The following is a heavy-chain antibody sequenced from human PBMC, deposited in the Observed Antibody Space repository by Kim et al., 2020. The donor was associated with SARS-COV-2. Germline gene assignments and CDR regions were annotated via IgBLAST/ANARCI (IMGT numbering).Heavy chain of an antibody. D-gene: IGHD4-17*01. Sequence: SETLSLTCTVSGGSISSYYWSWIRQPPGKGLEWIGYIYYSGSTNYNPSLKSRVTISVDTSKNQFSLKLSSVTAADTAVYYCARDGWGNDYGRSYNWFDPWGQGTLVTVSS. J-gene: IGHJ5*02. CDR2: IYYSGST. V-gene: IGHV4-59*01. CDR1: GGSISSYY. CDR3: ARDGWGNDYGRSYNWFDP.